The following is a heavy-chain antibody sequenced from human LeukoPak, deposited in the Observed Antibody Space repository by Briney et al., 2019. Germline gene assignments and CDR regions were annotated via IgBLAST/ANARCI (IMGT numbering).Heavy chain of an antibody. J-gene: IGHJ4*02. CDR2: ISYEGSNK. D-gene: IGHD3-10*01. CDR3: AKEAVQGSGSYSLYFDY. CDR1: GFTFSNYG. Sequence: GGSLRLSCAASGFTFSNYGMHWVRQAPGKGLEWVAFISYEGSNKYYVDSVKGRFTISRDNSKNTLYLQMNSLRAEDTAVYYCAKEAVQGSGSYSLYFDYWGQGTLVTVSS. V-gene: IGHV3-30*18.